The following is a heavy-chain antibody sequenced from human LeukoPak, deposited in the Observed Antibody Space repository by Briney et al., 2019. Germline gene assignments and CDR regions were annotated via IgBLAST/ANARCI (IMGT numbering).Heavy chain of an antibody. CDR1: GGTFSSYA. D-gene: IGHD5-24*01. J-gene: IGHJ6*03. CDR3: ARVRSGRGEDYYMDV. Sequence: GSSVKVSCKASGGTFSSYAISWVRQAPGQGLEWMGGIIPIFGTANYAQKFQGRVTITTDESTSTAYMELSSLRSEDTAVYYCARVRSGRGEDYYMDVWGKGTTVTVSS. V-gene: IGHV1-69*05. CDR2: IIPIFGTA.